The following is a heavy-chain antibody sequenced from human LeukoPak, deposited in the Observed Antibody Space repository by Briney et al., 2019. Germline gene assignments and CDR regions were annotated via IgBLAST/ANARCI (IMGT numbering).Heavy chain of an antibody. J-gene: IGHJ4*02. CDR3: AKEATDCSGGSCYSYYFNA. V-gene: IGHV3-30*02. Sequence: PGGSLRLSCAASGFTFSSFGMHWVRQAPAKGLDWVAFIRSDGTNSDARTSFYADYVKSRFTTSRDNSQNTLYLQMSSLRVEDTAIYYCAKEATDCSGGSCYSYYFNAWGEGALVTVAS. D-gene: IGHD2-15*01. CDR1: GFTFSSFG. CDR2: IRSDGTNS.